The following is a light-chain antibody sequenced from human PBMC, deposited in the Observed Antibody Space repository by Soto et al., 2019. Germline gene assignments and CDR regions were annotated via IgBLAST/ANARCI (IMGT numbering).Light chain of an antibody. J-gene: IGKJ5*01. V-gene: IGKV3-15*01. Sequence: EIVRTQSPATLSVSPGERATLSCRASQSVSSNLAWYQQNPGQAPGLLIYGASTRATGIPARFSGSGSGTEFTLTISSLQSEDFAVYYCQQYNNWPPKITFGQGTRLEIK. CDR1: QSVSSN. CDR2: GAS. CDR3: QQYNNWPPKIT.